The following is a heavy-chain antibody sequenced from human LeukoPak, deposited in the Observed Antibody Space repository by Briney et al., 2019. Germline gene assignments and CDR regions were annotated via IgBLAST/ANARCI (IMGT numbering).Heavy chain of an antibody. D-gene: IGHD3-22*01. J-gene: IGHJ4*02. Sequence: GGSLRLSCAASGFTFTSYAMYWVRQAPGKGLEWVSGISDSGRNTYYADSVNGRFTISRDDSKNTLYLQMNSLRAEDTAVYYCAKLGYYDSSAALDWWGQGTLVTVSS. CDR2: ISDSGRNT. CDR3: AKLGYYDSSAALDW. V-gene: IGHV3-23*01. CDR1: GFTFTSYA.